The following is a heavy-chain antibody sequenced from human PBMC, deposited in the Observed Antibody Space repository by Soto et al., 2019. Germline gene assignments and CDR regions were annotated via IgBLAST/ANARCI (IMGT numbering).Heavy chain of an antibody. CDR3: SSSYSTAYRAFDY. CDR2: INPILSMS. Sequence: QVQLVQSGAEVKKPGSSVRVSCKVSGDTFTFYSINWVRQAPGLGVEWMGRINPILSMSNYAQRFQGRVTMTADKSTSAAYMELSSLRSEYTAMYYCSSSYSTAYRAFDYRCQGAPVTESS. CDR1: GDTFTFYS. D-gene: IGHD1-26*01. V-gene: IGHV1-69*02. J-gene: IGHJ4*02.